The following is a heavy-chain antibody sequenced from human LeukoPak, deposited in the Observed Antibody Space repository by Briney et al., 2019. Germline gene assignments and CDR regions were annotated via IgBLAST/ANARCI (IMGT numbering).Heavy chain of an antibody. J-gene: IGHJ3*02. V-gene: IGHV4-4*02. D-gene: IGHD3-9*01. Sequence: PSGTLSLTCAVSGGSISSSNWWSWVSQPPGKGLEWVGEIYHSGSTNYNPSLKSRVTISVDKSKNQFSLKLSSVTAADTAVYYCARIMGYDILTGYTDAFDIWGQGTMVTVSS. CDR1: GGSISSSNW. CDR2: IYHSGST. CDR3: ARIMGYDILTGYTDAFDI.